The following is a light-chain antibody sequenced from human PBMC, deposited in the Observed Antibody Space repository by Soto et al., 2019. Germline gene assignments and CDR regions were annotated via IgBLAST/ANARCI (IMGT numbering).Light chain of an antibody. V-gene: IGLV2-14*01. J-gene: IGLJ2*01. CDR3: CSYTSISTSAV. Sequence: QSALTQPPSASGTPGQRVTISCSGSSSDIGDYTHVSWYQQHPGKAPKLIIYEVSDRPSGVSNRFSGSKSGNTASLTISGLQTEDEADYYCCSYTSISTSAVFGGGTQLTVL. CDR2: EVS. CDR1: SSDIGDYTH.